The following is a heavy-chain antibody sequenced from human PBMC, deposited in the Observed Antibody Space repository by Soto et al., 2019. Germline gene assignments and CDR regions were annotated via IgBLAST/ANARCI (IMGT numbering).Heavy chain of an antibody. CDR3: ARSSGVGVVGSIGPIDY. D-gene: IGHD1-26*01. CDR2: LYYSGST. Sequence: QVQLQESGPGLVKPSETLSLTCTVSGGSISSYYWSWIRQSPGKGLEWIGYLYYSGSTDNNPSLKRRVTISVDTSKNQFSLKLRSVTAADTAVYYCARSSGVGVVGSIGPIDYWGQGTLVTVSS. J-gene: IGHJ4*02. CDR1: GGSISSYY. V-gene: IGHV4-59*01.